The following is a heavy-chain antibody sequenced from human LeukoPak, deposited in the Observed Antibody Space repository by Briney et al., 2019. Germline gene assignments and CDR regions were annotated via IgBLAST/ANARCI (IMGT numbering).Heavy chain of an antibody. Sequence: GRSLRLSCAVSGFSLRTYGMHWVRQAPGKGLEWVAVISYDGSNKYYADSVKGRFTISKDNSKNTLYLQMNSLRAEDTAVYYCARNGGVWFGELLSYFDYWGQGTLVTVSS. CDR2: ISYDGSNK. V-gene: IGHV3-30*03. CDR3: ARNGGVWFGELLSYFDY. CDR1: GFSLRTYG. J-gene: IGHJ4*02. D-gene: IGHD3-10*01.